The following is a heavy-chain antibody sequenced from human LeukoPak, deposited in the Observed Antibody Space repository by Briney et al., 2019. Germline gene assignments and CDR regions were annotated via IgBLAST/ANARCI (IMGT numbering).Heavy chain of an antibody. V-gene: IGHV1-69*05. D-gene: IGHD5-24*01. CDR2: IIPIFGTA. J-gene: IGHJ4*02. CDR3: AKDRLLMATALLDY. CDR1: GGTFSSYA. Sequence: GASVKVSCKASGGTFSSYAISWVRQAPGQGLEWMGRIIPIFGTANYAQKFQGRVTITTDESTSTAYMELSSLRSEDTAVYYCAKDRLLMATALLDYWGQGTLVTVSS.